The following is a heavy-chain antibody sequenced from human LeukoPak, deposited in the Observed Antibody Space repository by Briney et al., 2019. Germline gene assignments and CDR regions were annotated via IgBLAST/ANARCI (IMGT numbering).Heavy chain of an antibody. CDR2: ISTSSSYI. CDR1: GFTFNSYS. Sequence: GGSLRLSCTASGFTFNSYSMNWVRQAPGKGLEWVSFISTSSSYIYYADSVKGRFTISRDNAKNSLYLQMNGLRAEDTAVYYCARDGERGELSLYMDYWGQGTLVTVSS. V-gene: IGHV3-21*01. CDR3: ARDGERGELSLYMDY. J-gene: IGHJ4*02. D-gene: IGHD3-16*02.